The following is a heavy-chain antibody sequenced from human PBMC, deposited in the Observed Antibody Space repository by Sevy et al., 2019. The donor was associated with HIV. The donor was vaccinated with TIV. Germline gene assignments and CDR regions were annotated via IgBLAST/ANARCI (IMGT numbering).Heavy chain of an antibody. CDR3: VRGGSYTSSPTSG. Sequence: GGSLRLSCAASGFTFSSYAMHWVRQAPGKGLEWVAVISYDETNKYYADSVKGRFTISRDSSKNTLYLQMNSLRAEDTAVYYCVRGGSYTSSPTSGWGQGTLVTVSS. D-gene: IGHD6-13*01. V-gene: IGHV3-30-3*01. CDR1: GFTFSSYA. CDR2: ISYDETNK. J-gene: IGHJ4*02.